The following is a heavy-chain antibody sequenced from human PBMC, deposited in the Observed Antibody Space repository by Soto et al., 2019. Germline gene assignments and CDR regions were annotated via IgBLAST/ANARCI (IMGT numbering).Heavy chain of an antibody. J-gene: IGHJ4*02. CDR3: ARVAIGYFGEYDY. D-gene: IGHD3-10*01. CDR1: GFSFTSGHY. V-gene: IGHV3-72*01. CDR2: MKNRAARYTA. Sequence: EVHLVESGGGLVQPGGSLRLSCAASGFSFTSGHYMDWVRQVPGKGLEWVGRMKNRAARYTAYYATSVRGRFTISRDDSKNSLFLDMNSLKTEDTAVYYCARVAIGYFGEYDYWGQGTVVTVSS.